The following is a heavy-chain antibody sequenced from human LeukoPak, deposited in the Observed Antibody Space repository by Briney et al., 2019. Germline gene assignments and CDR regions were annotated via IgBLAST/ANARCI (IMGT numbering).Heavy chain of an antibody. V-gene: IGHV3-23*01. CDR1: GFTFNNYA. CDR3: AKDFRDTSMFTDGYFDS. Sequence: GGSLRLSCSASGFTFNNYAMSWVRRSPGKGLEWVSGLSGLGDSKYYADSVNGRFSISRDNANNRLYLQMNNLRAEDTAVYYCAKDFRDTSMFTDGYFDSWGQGTLVTVSS. CDR2: LSGLGDSK. J-gene: IGHJ4*02. D-gene: IGHD5-18*01.